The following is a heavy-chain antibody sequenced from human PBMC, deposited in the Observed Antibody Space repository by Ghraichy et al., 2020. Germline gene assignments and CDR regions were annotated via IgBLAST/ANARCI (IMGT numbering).Heavy chain of an antibody. Sequence: GGSLRLSCAASGFTFSSYRMNWVRQAPVKGLEWVSSISSSSSYIYYADSVKGRFTISRDNAKNSLYLQMNSLRAEDTAVYYCARGSKARILLWFRELSADWFDPWGQGTLVTVSS. J-gene: IGHJ5*02. CDR2: ISSSSSYI. CDR3: ARGSKARILLWFRELSADWFDP. D-gene: IGHD3-10*01. CDR1: GFTFSSYR. V-gene: IGHV3-21*01.